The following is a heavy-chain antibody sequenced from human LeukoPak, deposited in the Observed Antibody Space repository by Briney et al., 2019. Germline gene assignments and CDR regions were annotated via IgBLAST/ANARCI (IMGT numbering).Heavy chain of an antibody. V-gene: IGHV1-8*02. CDR2: MNPNSGNT. J-gene: IGHJ4*02. D-gene: IGHD3-16*01. Sequence: GASVKVSCKASGYTFTSYDINWVRQATGQGLEWMGWMNPNSGNTGYAQKFQGRVTMTRNTSISTAYMELSSLRSEDTAVYYCARGLRITRGGGGELGYWGQGTLVTVSS. CDR1: GYTFTSYD. CDR3: ARGLRITRGGGGELGY.